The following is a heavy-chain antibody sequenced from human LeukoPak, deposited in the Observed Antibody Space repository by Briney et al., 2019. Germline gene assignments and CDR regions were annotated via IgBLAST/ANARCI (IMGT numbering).Heavy chain of an antibody. CDR1: GGSISSSSYY. D-gene: IGHD2-21*02. J-gene: IGHJ4*02. Sequence: SETLSLPCTVSGGSISSSSYYGGWIRQPPGKGLEWIGSIYYSGSTYYNPSLKSRVTISVDTSKNQFSLKLSSVTAADTAVYYCARVTAIAKIFDYWGQGTLVTVSS. V-gene: IGHV4-39*01. CDR2: IYYSGST. CDR3: ARVTAIAKIFDY.